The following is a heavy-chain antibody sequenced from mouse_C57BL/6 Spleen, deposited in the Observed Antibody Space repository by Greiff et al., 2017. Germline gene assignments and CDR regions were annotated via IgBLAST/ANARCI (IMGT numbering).Heavy chain of an antibody. V-gene: IGHV5-17*01. CDR3: ASAYYAMDY. CDR2: ISSGSSTI. J-gene: IGHJ4*01. CDR1: GFTFSDYG. Sequence: VQLQQSGGGLVKPGGSLKLSCAASGFTFSDYGMHWVRQAPEKGLEWVAYISSGSSTIYYADTVKGRFTISRDNAKNTLFLQMTSLRSEDTAMYYCASAYYAMDYWGQGTSVTVSS.